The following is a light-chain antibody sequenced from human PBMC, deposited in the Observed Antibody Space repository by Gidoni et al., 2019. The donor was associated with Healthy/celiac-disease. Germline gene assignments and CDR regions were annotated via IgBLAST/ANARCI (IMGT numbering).Light chain of an antibody. CDR2: QES. CDR3: QAWYSSTARYV. V-gene: IGLV3-1*01. Sequence: SYELTQPHSVSVSPGQTASITSSGTKLGAKYACWYQQKPGQSPVLVIYQESTRPSGILERFSCSTSGNTATLTTSGTQAMDEADYYCQAWYSSTARYVFGTGTKVTVL. J-gene: IGLJ1*01. CDR1: KLGAKY.